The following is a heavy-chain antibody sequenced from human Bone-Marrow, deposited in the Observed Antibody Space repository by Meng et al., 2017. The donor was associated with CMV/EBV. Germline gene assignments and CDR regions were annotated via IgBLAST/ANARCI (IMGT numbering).Heavy chain of an antibody. Sequence: SLKISCAASGFTFDDYAMHWVRQAPGKGLEWVSGIAWNGGDIGYADSVKGRFIISRDNARNSLYLQMDSLRVEDTALYYCAKDDAFDMWGQGTKVTVSS. CDR1: GFTFDDYA. J-gene: IGHJ3*02. V-gene: IGHV3-9*01. CDR2: IAWNGGDI. CDR3: AKDDAFDM.